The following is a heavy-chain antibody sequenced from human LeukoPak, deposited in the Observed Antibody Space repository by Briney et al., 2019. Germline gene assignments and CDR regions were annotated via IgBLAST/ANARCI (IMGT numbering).Heavy chain of an antibody. Sequence: ASVKVSCKASGYTFTTYYMHWVRQAPGQGLQCIGWINPSTGGTKYAENFQGRVTMTRDTSITTAYMELSRLTSDDTGVYYCARQYCGGDCYNPWGQGTLVIVAS. CDR3: ARQYCGGDCYNP. CDR2: INPSTGGT. D-gene: IGHD2-21*02. V-gene: IGHV1-2*02. CDR1: GYTFTTYY. J-gene: IGHJ5*02.